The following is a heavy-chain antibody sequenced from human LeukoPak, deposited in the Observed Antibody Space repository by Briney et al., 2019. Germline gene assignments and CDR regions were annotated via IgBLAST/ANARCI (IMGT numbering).Heavy chain of an antibody. J-gene: IGHJ4*02. D-gene: IGHD5-12*01. CDR1: GYTFTSYI. CDR2: INAYNGNT. CDR3: ARVRSPRDIVAAFDY. V-gene: IGHV1-18*01. Sequence: GASVKVSCKASGYTFTSYIISWVRQAPGQGLEWMGWINAYNGNTDYAQKFQGRVTITTDESTSTAYMELSSLRSEDTAVYYCARVRSPRDIVAAFDYWGQGTLVTVSS.